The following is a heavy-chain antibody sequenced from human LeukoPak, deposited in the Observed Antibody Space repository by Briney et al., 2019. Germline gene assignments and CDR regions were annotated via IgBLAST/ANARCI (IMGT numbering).Heavy chain of an antibody. V-gene: IGHV4-59*01. J-gene: IGHJ4*02. CDR2: IYYSGST. CDR1: GGSISSYY. D-gene: IGHD6-13*01. CDR3: ARSTGYSIYYFDY. Sequence: PSETLSLTCTVSGGSISSYYWSWIRQPPGKGLEWIGYIYYSGSTNYNPSLKSRVTISVDTSKNQFSLKLSSVTAADTAVYYCARSTGYSIYYFDYWGQGTLSPSPQ.